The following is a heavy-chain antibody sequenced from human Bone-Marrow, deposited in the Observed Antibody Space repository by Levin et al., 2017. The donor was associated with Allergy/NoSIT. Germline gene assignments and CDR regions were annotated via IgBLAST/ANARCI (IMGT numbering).Heavy chain of an antibody. V-gene: IGHV4-34*01. J-gene: IGHJ4*02. Sequence: PSETLSLTCAVYGGSFSGYYWSWIRQPPGKGLEWIGEINHSGSTNYNPSLKSRVTISVDTSKNQFSLKLSSVTAADTAVYYCARGNAGIAAASTPFDYWGQGTLVTVSS. CDR3: ARGNAGIAAASTPFDY. CDR2: INHSGST. CDR1: GGSFSGYY. D-gene: IGHD6-13*01.